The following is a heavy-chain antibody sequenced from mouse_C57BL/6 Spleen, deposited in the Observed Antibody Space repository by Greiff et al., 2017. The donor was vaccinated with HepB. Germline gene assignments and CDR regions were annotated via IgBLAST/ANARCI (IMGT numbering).Heavy chain of an antibody. CDR2: IHPSDSDT. Sequence: VKLQQPGAELVKPGASVKVSCKASGYTFTSYWMHWVKQRPGQGLEWIGRIHPSDSDTNYNQKFKGKATLTVDKSSSTAYMQLSSLTSEDSAVYYCAIEEDADYAMDYWGQGTSVTVSS. V-gene: IGHV1-74*01. CDR1: GYTFTSYW. CDR3: AIEEDADYAMDY. J-gene: IGHJ4*01.